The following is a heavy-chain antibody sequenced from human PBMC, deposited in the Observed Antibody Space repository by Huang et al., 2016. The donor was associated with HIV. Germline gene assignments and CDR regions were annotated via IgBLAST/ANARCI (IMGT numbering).Heavy chain of an antibody. CDR1: GFTFSSYG. V-gene: IGHV3-30*18. CDR3: AKGGSAAAVLDF. Sequence: QVQLVESGGGVVQPGRSLRISCAASGFTFSSYGMHWVRQAPGKGLEWVAVISYDGKTKYYADSGKGRFSISRDNSKTTVYLQLNSLRLEDTAVYYCAKGGSAAAVLDFWGQGTLVTVSS. J-gene: IGHJ4*02. D-gene: IGHD6-13*01. CDR2: ISYDGKTK.